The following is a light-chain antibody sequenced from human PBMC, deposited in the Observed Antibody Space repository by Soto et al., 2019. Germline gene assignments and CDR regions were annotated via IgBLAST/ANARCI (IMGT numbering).Light chain of an antibody. CDR2: GAS. CDR3: QQYGSSPFT. J-gene: IGKJ3*01. CDR1: QSVSSSY. Sequence: EIVLTQSPGTLSLSPGERATLSCRASQSVSSSYLAWYQQKPGQAPRRLIYGASSRATGIPDWFSGSGSGTDFTRTISRLEPEDVAAYYWQQYGSSPFTFGPGPKVDIK. V-gene: IGKV3-20*01.